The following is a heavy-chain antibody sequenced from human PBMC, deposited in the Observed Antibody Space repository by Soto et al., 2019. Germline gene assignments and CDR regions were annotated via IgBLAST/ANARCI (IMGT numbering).Heavy chain of an antibody. D-gene: IGHD3-16*01. CDR1: VCSVSSHSYD. V-gene: IGHV4-61*01. J-gene: IGHJ5*02. CDR3: AMSPVDKYMIYWLEH. Sequence: PSETRWRTCTFCVCSVSSHSYDLSFIGQPPGTGLEWIGHIYYSGSTNYSPSLKSRVTISLDTSNNQFSMKVTSVTAADTAAYYCAMSPVDKYMIYWLEHWG. CDR2: IYYSGST.